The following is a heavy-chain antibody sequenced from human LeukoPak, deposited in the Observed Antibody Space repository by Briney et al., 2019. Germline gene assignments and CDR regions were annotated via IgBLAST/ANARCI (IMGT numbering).Heavy chain of an antibody. CDR1: GFTFSSYW. CDR3: ARGHSSGWYYYYGMDV. J-gene: IGHJ6*02. Sequence: GGSLRLSCAASGFTFSSYWMSWVRQAPGKGLEWVANIKQDGSEKYYVDSVKGRSTISRDNAKNSLYLQMNSLRAEDTAVYYCARGHSSGWYYYYGMDVWGQGTTVTVSS. CDR2: IKQDGSEK. D-gene: IGHD6-19*01. V-gene: IGHV3-7*01.